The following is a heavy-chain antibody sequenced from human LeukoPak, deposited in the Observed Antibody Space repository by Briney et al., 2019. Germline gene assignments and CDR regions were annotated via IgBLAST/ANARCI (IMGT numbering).Heavy chain of an antibody. V-gene: IGHV3-23*01. CDR2: ICGSGGST. J-gene: IGHJ4*02. CDR3: ARDLGRGNTPFDY. D-gene: IGHD3-16*01. CDR1: GFTFSSYA. Sequence: GGSLRLSCAASGFTFSSYAMSWVRQAPGKGLEWVSGICGSGGSTYYADSVKGRFTISRDNSKNTLYLQMNSLRAEDTALYYCARDLGRGNTPFDYWGQGTLVTVSS.